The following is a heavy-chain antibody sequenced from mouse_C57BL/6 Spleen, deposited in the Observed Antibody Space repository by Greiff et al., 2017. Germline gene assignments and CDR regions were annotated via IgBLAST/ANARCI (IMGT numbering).Heavy chain of an antibody. J-gene: IGHJ3*01. CDR1: GFTFRVAW. D-gene: IGHD2-1*01. Sequence: EVKVEESGGGLVQPGGSMKLSCAASGFTFRVAWMAWVRQSPEKGLEWVAEIRNKANNHATYYAESVQGRFTISRDDSKSRVYLQMNSLRAEDTGIYYCTRTDYYGNYPAWFAYWGQGTLVTVSA. V-gene: IGHV6-6*01. CDR2: IRNKANNHAT. CDR3: TRTDYYGNYPAWFAY.